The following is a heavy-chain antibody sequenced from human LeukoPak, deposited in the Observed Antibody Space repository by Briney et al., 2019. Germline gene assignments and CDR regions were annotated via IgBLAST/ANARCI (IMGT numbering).Heavy chain of an antibody. J-gene: IGHJ4*02. Sequence: SETLSLTCAVYGGSFSGYYWSWIRQPPGKGLEWIGEINHSGSTNYNPSLKSRVTISVDTSKNQFSLKLSSVTAADTAVYYCARGPYSGSYFDYWGQGTLVTVSS. V-gene: IGHV4-34*01. CDR2: INHSGST. D-gene: IGHD1-26*01. CDR3: ARGPYSGSYFDY. CDR1: GGSFSGYY.